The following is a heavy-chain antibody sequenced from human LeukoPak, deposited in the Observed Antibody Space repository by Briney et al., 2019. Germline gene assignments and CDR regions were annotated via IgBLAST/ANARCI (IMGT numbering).Heavy chain of an antibody. Sequence: SETLSLTCTVSGGSISSYSWSWIRQPPGKGLEWIGYIYHSGSTYYNPSLKSRVTISVDRSKNQFSLKLSSVTAADTAVYYCARVNPAVRAFDYWGQGTLVTVSS. J-gene: IGHJ4*02. V-gene: IGHV4-30-2*01. D-gene: IGHD2-2*01. CDR3: ARVNPAVRAFDY. CDR2: IYHSGST. CDR1: GGSISSYS.